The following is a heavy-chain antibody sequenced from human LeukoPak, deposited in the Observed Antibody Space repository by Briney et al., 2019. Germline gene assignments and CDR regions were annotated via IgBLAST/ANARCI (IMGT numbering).Heavy chain of an antibody. CDR1: GGSFSGYY. CDR3: ARSQGEWLAADAFDI. V-gene: IGHV4-34*01. CDR2: INHSGST. J-gene: IGHJ3*02. D-gene: IGHD3-3*01. Sequence: PSETLSLTCAVYGGSFSGYYWSWIRQPPGKGLEWIGEINHSGSTNYNPSLKSRVTISVDTSKNQFSLKLSSVTAADTAVYYCARSQGEWLAADAFDIWGQGTMVTVSS.